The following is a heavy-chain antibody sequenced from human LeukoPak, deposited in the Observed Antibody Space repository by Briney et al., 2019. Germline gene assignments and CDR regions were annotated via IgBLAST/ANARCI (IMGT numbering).Heavy chain of an antibody. Sequence: SETLSLTCTVSGGSISSYYWSWIRQPPGKGLGWIGYIYYSGSTNYNPSLKSRVTISVDTSKNQFSLKLSSVTAADTAVYYCARDPYTATDAFDIWGQGTMVTVSS. J-gene: IGHJ3*02. CDR3: ARDPYTATDAFDI. CDR1: GGSISSYY. D-gene: IGHD4-17*01. CDR2: IYYSGST. V-gene: IGHV4-59*12.